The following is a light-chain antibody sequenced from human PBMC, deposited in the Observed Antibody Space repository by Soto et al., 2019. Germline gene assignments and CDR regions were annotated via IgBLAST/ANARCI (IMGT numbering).Light chain of an antibody. CDR3: HLYGASPPT. V-gene: IGKV3-20*01. CDR1: QSVSSSD. Sequence: EVVLTQSPGTLCLSPGERASLSCSSSQSVSSSDLAWYQQKPGQAPRLLISGASGRATGIPDRFSASGSGTDFTLTISRLEPEDSAVFYCHLYGASPPTVGQGTKVDIK. J-gene: IGKJ1*01. CDR2: GAS.